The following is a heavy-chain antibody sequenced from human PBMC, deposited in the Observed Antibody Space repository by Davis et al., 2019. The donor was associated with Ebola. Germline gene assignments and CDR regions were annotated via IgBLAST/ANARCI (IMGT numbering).Heavy chain of an antibody. CDR2: IKQDGSEK. D-gene: IGHD4-17*01. Sequence: GGSLRLSCAASGFTFSSYWMSWVRQAPGKGLEWVANIKQDGSEKYYVDSVKGRFTISRDNAKNSLYLQMNSLRAEDTAVYYCARDEGWDGDYVLYYYYYGMDVWGQGTTVTVFS. V-gene: IGHV3-7*03. CDR3: ARDEGWDGDYVLYYYYYGMDV. J-gene: IGHJ6*02. CDR1: GFTFSSYW.